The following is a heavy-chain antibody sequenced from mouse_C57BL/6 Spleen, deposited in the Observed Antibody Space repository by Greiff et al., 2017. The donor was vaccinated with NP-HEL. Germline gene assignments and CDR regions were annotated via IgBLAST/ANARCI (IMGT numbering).Heavy chain of an antibody. J-gene: IGHJ3*01. Sequence: QVQLQQPGAELVKPGASVKLSCKASGYTFTSYWMHWVKQRPGQGLEWIGMIHPNSGSTNYNEKFKSKATLTVDKSSSTAYMQLSSLTSEDSAVDYCAREGYDYDLFAYWGQGTLVTVSA. CDR3: AREGYDYDLFAY. V-gene: IGHV1-64*01. CDR2: IHPNSGST. CDR1: GYTFTSYW. D-gene: IGHD2-4*01.